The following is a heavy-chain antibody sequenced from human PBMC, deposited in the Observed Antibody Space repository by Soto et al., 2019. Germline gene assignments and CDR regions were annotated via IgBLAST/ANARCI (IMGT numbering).Heavy chain of an antibody. CDR2: SFYNGRP. CDR3: ARGTYSVGGACYAGRKGLDV. CDR1: GGPVNSGDFY. J-gene: IGHJ4*02. Sequence: SETLSLTCSVSGGPVNSGDFYWNLMLQTHGKGLEWIGYSFYNGRPNYKSSLRIRVTITLDTSKNQFSLKLNSVTAADTAVYYCARGTYSVGGACYAGRKGLDVWAQGTLVTISS. D-gene: IGHD2-21*02. V-gene: IGHV4-61*08.